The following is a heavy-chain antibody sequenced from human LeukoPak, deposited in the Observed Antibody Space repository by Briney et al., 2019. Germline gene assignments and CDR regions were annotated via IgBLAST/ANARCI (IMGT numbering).Heavy chain of an antibody. V-gene: IGHV3-74*01. CDR2: INTDGSST. J-gene: IGHJ1*01. D-gene: IGHD6-25*01. Sequence: GGSLRLSCAASGFTFSNYWMHWVRQAPGKGLVWVSRINTDGSSTSYADSVKGRFTVSRDNAKNTLFLQMNSLRAEDTAVYYCATVAPAAPFQKWSRGTLVSVPA. CDR1: GFTFSNYW. CDR3: ATVAPAAPFQK.